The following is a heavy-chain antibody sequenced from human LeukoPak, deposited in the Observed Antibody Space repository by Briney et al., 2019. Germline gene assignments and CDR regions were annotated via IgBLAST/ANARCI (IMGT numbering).Heavy chain of an antibody. J-gene: IGHJ3*02. D-gene: IGHD2-2*01. CDR3: AGGVLWRAFDI. CDR1: GGSVSSGSYY. CDR2: IYYSGST. V-gene: IGHV4-61*01. Sequence: SETLSLTCTVSGGSVSSGSYYWSWIRQPPGKGLEWIGYIYYSGSTNYNPSLKSRVTISVDTSKNQFSLKLSSVTAADTAVYYCAGGVLWRAFDIWGQGTMVTVSS.